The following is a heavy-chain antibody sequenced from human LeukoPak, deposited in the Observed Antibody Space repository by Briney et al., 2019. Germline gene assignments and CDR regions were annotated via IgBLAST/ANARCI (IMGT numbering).Heavy chain of an antibody. CDR2: ISSSGSTI. Sequence: PGGSLRLSCAASGFTFSSYEMNWVRQAPGKGLEWVSYISSSGSTIYYADSVKGRFTISRDNAKNSLYLQMNRLRAEDTAVYYCARVVAATFIFDYMDVWGKGTTVTVSS. CDR3: ARVVAATFIFDYMDV. CDR1: GFTFSSYE. J-gene: IGHJ6*03. D-gene: IGHD3-3*02. V-gene: IGHV3-48*03.